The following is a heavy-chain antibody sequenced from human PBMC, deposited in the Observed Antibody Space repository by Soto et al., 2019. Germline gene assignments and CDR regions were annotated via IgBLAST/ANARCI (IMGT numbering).Heavy chain of an antibody. D-gene: IGHD3-3*01. CDR2: ISDDGSNK. J-gene: IGHJ6*02. Sequence: GVSLRLSCAASGFTFSNYGMHWVRQAPCKGLEWVAFISDDGSNKYYADSMKGRFTMSRDNSKSTLYLQMSSLRVEDTAVYYCTKRRNVLRFLEWSSGMEVWGQGTTVTVSS. V-gene: IGHV3-30*18. CDR3: TKRRNVLRFLEWSSGMEV. CDR1: GFTFSNYG.